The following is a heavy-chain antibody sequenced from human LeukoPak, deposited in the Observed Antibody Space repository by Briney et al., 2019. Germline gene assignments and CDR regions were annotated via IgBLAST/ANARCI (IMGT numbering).Heavy chain of an antibody. CDR3: ARGFSWYYFVY. D-gene: IGHD6-13*01. V-gene: IGHV1-8*01. CDR1: GYTFTSYD. J-gene: IGHJ4*02. Sequence: EASVKVSCKASGYTFTSYDINWVRPATGQGLEWMGWMNPNSGNTGYAQKFQGRVTMTRNSSISTAYVELSSLRSEGTAVYYCARGFSWYYFVYWGQGALVTVSS. CDR2: MNPNSGNT.